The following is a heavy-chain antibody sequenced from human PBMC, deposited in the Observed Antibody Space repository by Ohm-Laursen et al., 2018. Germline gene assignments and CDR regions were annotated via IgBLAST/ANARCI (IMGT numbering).Heavy chain of an antibody. CDR1: GFTFSDYY. J-gene: IGHJ6*02. V-gene: IGHV3-15*01. Sequence: SLRLSCSASGFTFSDYYMSWIRRAPGKGLDWVGRIKSKSDGGATAYAAPVKGRFTISRDDSKNMLYLQMNSLKTEDTAVYYCTTNREELYYYDSSGYSYGMDVWGQGTTVTVSS. CDR2: IKSKSDGGAT. CDR3: TTNREELYYYDSSGYSYGMDV. D-gene: IGHD3-22*01.